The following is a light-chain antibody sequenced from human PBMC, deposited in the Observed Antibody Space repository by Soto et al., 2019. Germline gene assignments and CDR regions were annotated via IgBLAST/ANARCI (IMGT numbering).Light chain of an antibody. J-gene: IGLJ2*01. Sequence: SYELTQTPSVSVSPGQTATITCSGDKRGDKYVCWYQHKPGQSPTLVIYQDTKRPSGIPERFSGSNSGNTATLTISGTQAMDEAEYYCQAWDRSSALVFGGGTKLTVL. CDR3: QAWDRSSALV. V-gene: IGLV3-1*01. CDR2: QDT. CDR1: KRGDKY.